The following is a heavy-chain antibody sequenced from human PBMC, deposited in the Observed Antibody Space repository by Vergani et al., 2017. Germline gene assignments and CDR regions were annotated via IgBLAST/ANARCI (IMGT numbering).Heavy chain of an antibody. Sequence: EVQLLESGGGLVQPGGSLRLSCAASAFTFSTYAMSWVRQAPGKGLDWVSVISGSGGSTNYADSVKCRFTISRDNSKNTLYLQMNSLRAEDTAVYYCAKDRSYSGNSHFDYWGQGTLVTVSS. CDR2: ISGSGGST. D-gene: IGHD1-26*01. CDR3: AKDRSYSGNSHFDY. CDR1: AFTFSTYA. V-gene: IGHV3-23*01. J-gene: IGHJ4*02.